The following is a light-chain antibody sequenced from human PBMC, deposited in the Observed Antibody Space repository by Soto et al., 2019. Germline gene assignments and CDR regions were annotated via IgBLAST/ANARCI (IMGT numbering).Light chain of an antibody. CDR3: QQSSSTPTWT. CDR2: AAS. J-gene: IGKJ1*01. CDR1: QSISSY. V-gene: IGKV1-39*01. Sequence: DIQMTQYPSSRSSSLGDRVTITCRASQSISSYLNWYQQKPAKAPKLLIYAASSLQSGVPSRFSGSGSGTDFTLTISSLQTEDFATYYCQQSSSTPTWTFGQGTKVDIK.